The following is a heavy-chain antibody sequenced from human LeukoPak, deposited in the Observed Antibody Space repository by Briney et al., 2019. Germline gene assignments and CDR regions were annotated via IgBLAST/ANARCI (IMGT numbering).Heavy chain of an antibody. CDR1: GGSLSGYY. CDR3: ARGRFTGGGFGELHD. Sequence: SSETLSLTCAVYGGSLSGYYWSWIRQPPGKGLEWIGEINHSGSTNYNPSLKSRVTISVDTSKNLVSQKLSSVTAADTAVYYCARGRFTGGGFGELHDWGQGTLVTVSS. V-gene: IGHV4-34*01. CDR2: INHSGST. J-gene: IGHJ4*02. D-gene: IGHD3-10*01.